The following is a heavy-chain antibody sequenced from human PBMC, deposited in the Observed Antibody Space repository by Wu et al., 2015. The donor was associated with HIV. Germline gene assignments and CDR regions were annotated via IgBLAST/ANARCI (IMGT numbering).Heavy chain of an antibody. Sequence: QVQLVQSGAEVKKSGASVKVSCKTSGYTFTSYDINWVRQATGQGLEWMGWMNPNSGNTGYAQKFQGRVTMTRNTSISTAYMELSSLRSEDTAVYYCARRPSGSYGYYGMDVWGQGTTVTVSS. CDR1: GYTFTSYD. CDR3: ARRPSGSYGYYGMDV. J-gene: IGHJ6*02. CDR2: MNPNSGNT. V-gene: IGHV1-8*01. D-gene: IGHD3-10*01.